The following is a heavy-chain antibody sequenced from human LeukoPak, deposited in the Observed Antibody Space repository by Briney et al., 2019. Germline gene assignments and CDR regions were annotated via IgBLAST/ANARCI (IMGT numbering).Heavy chain of an antibody. CDR2: IYYSGST. V-gene: IGHV4-59*01. CDR1: GGSISSYY. J-gene: IGHJ4*02. Sequence: SETLSLTCNVSGGSISSYYWSWIRQPPGKGLEWIGYIYYSGSTNYNPSLKSRVTISVDTSKNQFSLKLSSVTAADTAVYYCARERTGRSGYYPYYFDYWGQGTLVTVPS. D-gene: IGHD3-22*01. CDR3: ARERTGRSGYYPYYFDY.